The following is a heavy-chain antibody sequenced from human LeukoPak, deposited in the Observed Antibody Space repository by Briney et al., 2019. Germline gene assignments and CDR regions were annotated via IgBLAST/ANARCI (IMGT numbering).Heavy chain of an antibody. J-gene: IGHJ4*02. CDR2: ITGNALNT. Sequence: GGSLTLSCAASGFTFSNYAMSWVRQAPGKGLEWVSSITGNALNTYHADFIKGPFTISRDDSKNTLYLHLSSLRVEDTAVYYCAKPQDFYDNSGYSYFDNWGQGTLVTVSS. D-gene: IGHD3-22*01. CDR1: GFTFSNYA. V-gene: IGHV3-23*01. CDR3: AKPQDFYDNSGYSYFDN.